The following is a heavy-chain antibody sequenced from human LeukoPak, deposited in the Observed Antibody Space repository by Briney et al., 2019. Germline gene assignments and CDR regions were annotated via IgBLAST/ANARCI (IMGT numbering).Heavy chain of an antibody. CDR1: GGSISSGSYY. J-gene: IGHJ6*03. Sequence: SQTLSLTCTVSGGSISSGSYYSSWIRQPAGKGLEWIGRIYTSGSTNYNPSLKSRVTISVDTSKNQFSLKLSSVTAADTAVYYCARDGVIPAAKIYYYSYSMDVWGQGTTVTVSS. V-gene: IGHV4-61*02. CDR3: ARDGVIPAAKIYYYSYSMDV. CDR2: IYTSGST. D-gene: IGHD2-2*01.